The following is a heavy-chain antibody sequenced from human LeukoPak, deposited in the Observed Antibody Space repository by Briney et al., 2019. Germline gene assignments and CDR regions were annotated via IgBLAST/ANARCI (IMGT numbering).Heavy chain of an antibody. CDR1: GFTFSTHA. CDR3: AREWVEMTTIESWFDP. Sequence: GVSLRLSCAATGFTFSTHAMHWVRQAPGRGLEWVAVISNDGSNRKYADSVKGRFTISRNNSKNTLYLQMNSLRAEDTAVYYCAREWVEMTTIESWFDPWGQGTLVTVSS. CDR2: ISNDGSNR. J-gene: IGHJ5*02. D-gene: IGHD5-24*01. V-gene: IGHV3-30-3*01.